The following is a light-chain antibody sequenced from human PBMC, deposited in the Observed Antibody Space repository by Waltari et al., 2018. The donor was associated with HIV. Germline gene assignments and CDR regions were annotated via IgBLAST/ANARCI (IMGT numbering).Light chain of an antibody. V-gene: IGLV3-21*02. CDR1: NIGVRD. CDR3: QVWGATNDWV. CDR2: DDR. J-gene: IGLJ3*02. Sequence: YVLTQPPSVSVAPNQTATVACIGENIGVRDVHWYRQRSGQAPEVVIHDDRDRALGIPGRITGSNSGDMATLTIASVEAGDEAVYYCQVWGATNDWVFGGGTKVTVL.